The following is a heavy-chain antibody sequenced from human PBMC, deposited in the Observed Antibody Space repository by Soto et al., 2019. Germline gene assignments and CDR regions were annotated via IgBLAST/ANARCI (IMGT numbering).Heavy chain of an antibody. CDR1: GFTFSSYA. D-gene: IGHD3-10*01. V-gene: IGHV3-30-3*01. Sequence: QVQLMESGGGVVQPGRSLRLSCAASGFTFSSYAMHWVRQAPGKGLEWVAVISYDGSNKYYADSVKGRFTISRDNSKNTLYLQMNSLRAEDTAVYYCARDPFYYGSGSSVGWFDPWGQGTLVTVSS. J-gene: IGHJ5*02. CDR2: ISYDGSNK. CDR3: ARDPFYYGSGSSVGWFDP.